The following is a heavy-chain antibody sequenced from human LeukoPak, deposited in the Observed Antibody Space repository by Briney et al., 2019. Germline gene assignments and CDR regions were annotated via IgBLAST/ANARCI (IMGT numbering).Heavy chain of an antibody. D-gene: IGHD2-2*01. CDR2: IYSRVST. J-gene: IGHJ5*02. CDR1: GGSISSYY. V-gene: IGHV4-59*01. Sequence: SETLSLTCTVSGGSISSYYWSWLRQPPRKGLDGLGYIYSRVSTNYNPSLKNRVTISVDASKTQFSLKLSSVTAADTAVYYCARPVRYCSSTSCYNWFDPWGQGTLVTVSS. CDR3: ARPVRYCSSTSCYNWFDP.